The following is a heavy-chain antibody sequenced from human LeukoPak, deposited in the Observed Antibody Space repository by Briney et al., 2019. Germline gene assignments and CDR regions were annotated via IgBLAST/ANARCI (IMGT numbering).Heavy chain of an antibody. CDR3: AREGGPDYYDSSGYFYYFDY. CDR2: ISAYNGNT. CDR1: GYTFTSYG. J-gene: IGHJ4*02. D-gene: IGHD3-22*01. Sequence: ASVKVSCKASGYTFTSYGISWVRQAPGQGLEWMVWISAYNGNTNYAKKLQGRVNMTTDTSTSTAYMELRSLRSDDTAVYYCAREGGPDYYDSSGYFYYFDYWGQGTLVTVSS. V-gene: IGHV1-18*01.